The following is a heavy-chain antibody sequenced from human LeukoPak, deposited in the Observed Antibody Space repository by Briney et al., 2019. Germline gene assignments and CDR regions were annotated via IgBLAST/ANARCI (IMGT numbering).Heavy chain of an antibody. Sequence: GGSLRLSCAASGFTFTNYFMSWVRQAPGKGLEWVASIKHDGSEKYYVDSVRGRFTISRDNTKNSLYLQMSSLRAEDTAVYYCATDRGWRTSGYYLYYFEYWGQGTLVTYSS. CDR3: ATDRGWRTSGYYLYYFEY. V-gene: IGHV3-7*01. J-gene: IGHJ4*02. D-gene: IGHD3-3*01. CDR2: IKHDGSEK. CDR1: GFTFTNYF.